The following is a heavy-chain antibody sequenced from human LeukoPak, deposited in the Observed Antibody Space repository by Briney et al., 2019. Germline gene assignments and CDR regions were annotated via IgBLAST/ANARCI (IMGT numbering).Heavy chain of an antibody. J-gene: IGHJ3*02. CDR3: ARDGDYDILTGYLNGDAFDI. D-gene: IGHD3-9*01. V-gene: IGHV3-48*01. Sequence: GGSLRLSCAASGFTFSSYSMNWVRQAPGKGLEWVSYISSSRSTIYYADSVKGRFTISRDNAKNSLYLQMNSLRAEDTAVYYCARDGDYDILTGYLNGDAFDIWGQGTMVSVSS. CDR2: ISSSRSTI. CDR1: GFTFSSYS.